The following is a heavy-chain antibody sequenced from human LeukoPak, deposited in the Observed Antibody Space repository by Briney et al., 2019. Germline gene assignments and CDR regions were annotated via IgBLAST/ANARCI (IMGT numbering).Heavy chain of an antibody. Sequence: GGSLRLSCAASGFTFSSYSMNWVRQAPGKGLEWVSSISSSSSYIYYADSVKGRFTISRDNAKNSLYLQMNSLRAEDTAVYYRARAALTYYDFWSGYYPFDYWGQGTLVTVSS. J-gene: IGHJ4*02. CDR2: ISSSSSYI. V-gene: IGHV3-21*01. CDR1: GFTFSSYS. CDR3: ARAALTYYDFWSGYYPFDY. D-gene: IGHD3-3*01.